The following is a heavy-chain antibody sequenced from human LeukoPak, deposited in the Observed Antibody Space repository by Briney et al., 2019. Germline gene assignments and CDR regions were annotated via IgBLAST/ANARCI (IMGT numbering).Heavy chain of an antibody. CDR1: EFTFSNYG. Sequence: GSLRLSCAASEFTFSNYGMHWVRQAPGKGLEWVAFIRYDESNEYYADSVKGRFTISRDNSKNSLYLQMNSLRAEDTAVYYCARLWFGEFSYMDVWGKGTTVTVSS. D-gene: IGHD3-10*01. CDR3: ARLWFGEFSYMDV. V-gene: IGHV3-30*02. J-gene: IGHJ6*03. CDR2: IRYDESNE.